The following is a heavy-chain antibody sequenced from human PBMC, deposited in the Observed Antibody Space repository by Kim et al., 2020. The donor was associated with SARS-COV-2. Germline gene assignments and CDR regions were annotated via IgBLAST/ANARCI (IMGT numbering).Heavy chain of an antibody. D-gene: IGHD6-19*01. V-gene: IGHV4-31*02. Sequence: SLKGRVTISVETSKHQFSLKLSAVTAAGTAVYYCARAGGLAVAKRDAFDIWGQGTMVTVSS. CDR3: ARAGGLAVAKRDAFDI. J-gene: IGHJ3*02.